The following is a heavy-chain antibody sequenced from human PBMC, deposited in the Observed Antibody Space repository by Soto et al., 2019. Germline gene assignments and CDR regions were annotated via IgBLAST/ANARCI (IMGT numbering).Heavy chain of an antibody. CDR2: INPNSGGT. J-gene: IGHJ6*02. CDR1: GYTFTGYY. CDR3: AADLSQYSWDHFSYYYGIDV. D-gene: IGHD1-26*01. Sequence: ASVKVSCKASGYTFTGYYMHWVRQAPGQGLEWMGWINPNSGGTNYAQKFQGRVTMTRDTSISTVYMELNRLRSDDTAVYYCAADLSQYSWDHFSYYYGIDVWGQGTQVTVSS. V-gene: IGHV1-2*02.